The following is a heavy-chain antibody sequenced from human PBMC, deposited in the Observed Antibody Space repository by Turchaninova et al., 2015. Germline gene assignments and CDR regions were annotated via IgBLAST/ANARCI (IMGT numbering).Heavy chain of an antibody. V-gene: IGHV1-46*01. J-gene: IGHJ3*02. CDR1: GYIFRSYW. D-gene: IGHD2-21*01. CDR3: TRPMTQIANRDAFDI. CDR2: INPSGTST. Sequence: QVQLVQSGAAVRKPGASVKLSCTRSGYIFRSYWMHWVRQAPGKGLEWVGIINPSGTSTAYAQNLQDRVSLTTDTSTATVYMELTSLKSEDTAMYYCTRPMTQIANRDAFDIWGQGTMIIVSS.